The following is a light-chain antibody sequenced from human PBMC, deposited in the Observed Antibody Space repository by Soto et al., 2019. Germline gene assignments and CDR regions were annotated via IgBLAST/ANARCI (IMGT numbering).Light chain of an antibody. CDR2: LNSDGSH. V-gene: IGLV4-69*01. J-gene: IGLJ3*02. CDR3: QTWGTGIWV. Sequence: QPVLTQSPSASASLGASVKLTCTLSSGHSSYAIAWHQQQPEKGPRYLMKLNSDGSHIKGDGIPDRFSGSRSGAERYLTISSLQSEDEADYYCQTWGTGIWVFGGGTKLTVL. CDR1: SGHSSYA.